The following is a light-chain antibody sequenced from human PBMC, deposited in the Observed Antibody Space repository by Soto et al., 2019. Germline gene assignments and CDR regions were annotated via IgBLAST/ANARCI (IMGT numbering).Light chain of an antibody. V-gene: IGLV2-14*01. CDR3: SSYTSSSTLVV. J-gene: IGLJ2*01. CDR1: SSDVGGYNY. CDR2: DVS. Sequence: QSALTQPASVSGSPGQSITISCTGTSSDVGGYNYVSWYQQHTGKAPKLMIYDVSNRPSGVSNRFSGSKSGYTASLTISGLQAEDEADYYCSSYTSSSTLVVFGGGTKLTVL.